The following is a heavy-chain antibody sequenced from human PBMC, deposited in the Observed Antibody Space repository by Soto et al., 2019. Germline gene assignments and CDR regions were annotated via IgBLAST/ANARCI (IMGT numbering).Heavy chain of an antibody. CDR3: ARGIATGQLDP. V-gene: IGHV1-3*01. Sequence: GASVKVSCKASGYTFTRYTMNWVRQAPGQRLEWMVCINPDNGNTKSSQKFQDRVIITRDTSASTAYMDLGSLRSEDTAVYYCARGIATGQLDPWGQGTLVTVSS. J-gene: IGHJ5*02. CDR2: INPDNGNT. D-gene: IGHD2-15*01. CDR1: GYTFTRYT.